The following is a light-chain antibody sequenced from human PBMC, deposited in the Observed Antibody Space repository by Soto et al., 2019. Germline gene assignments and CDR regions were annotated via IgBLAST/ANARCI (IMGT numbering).Light chain of an antibody. V-gene: IGKV3-15*01. J-gene: IGKJ2*01. CDR1: QSVSSN. CDR3: QQYNDWPPKQYT. CDR2: GAS. Sequence: EIVMTQSPATLSVSPGERATLSCRASQSVSSNLAWYQQKPGQAPRLLIYGASTRTTGIPARFSGSGSGTEFTLTISSLQSEDFAVYYCQQYNDWPPKQYTFGQGTKQEIK.